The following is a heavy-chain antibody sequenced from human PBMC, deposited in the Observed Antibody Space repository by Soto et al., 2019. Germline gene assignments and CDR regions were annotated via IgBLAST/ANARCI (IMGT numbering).Heavy chain of an antibody. CDR1: GFTFSSYA. CDR2: ISGSGGST. Sequence: EVQLLESGGGLVQPGGSLRLSCAASGFTFSSYAMSWVRQAPGKGLEWVSAISGSGGSTYYADSVKGRFTISRDNSKNTLYLQMNSLRAEDTAVYYCAKSGYMTTVTGDYFDSWGQGTLVTVSS. CDR3: AKSGYMTTVTGDYFDS. V-gene: IGHV3-23*01. J-gene: IGHJ4*02. D-gene: IGHD4-4*01.